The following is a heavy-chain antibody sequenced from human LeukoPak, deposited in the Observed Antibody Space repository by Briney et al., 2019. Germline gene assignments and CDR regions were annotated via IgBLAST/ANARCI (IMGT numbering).Heavy chain of an antibody. D-gene: IGHD3-10*02. V-gene: IGHV3-23*01. J-gene: IGHJ6*02. Sequence: GGSLRLSCAASFIFSTYAMTWVRQATGKGLEWVSAISDSGGITYYADSVKGRFTISRDNSKNTLYLQMNRLRAEDTAIYYCAKASAVRGYYYYGMDVWGQGTTVTVSS. CDR2: ISDSGGIT. CDR3: AKASAVRGYYYYGMDV. CDR1: FIFSTYA.